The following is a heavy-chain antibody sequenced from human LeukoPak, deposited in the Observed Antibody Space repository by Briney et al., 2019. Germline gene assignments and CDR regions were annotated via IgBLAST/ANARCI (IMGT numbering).Heavy chain of an antibody. J-gene: IGHJ4*02. D-gene: IGHD3-10*01. V-gene: IGHV3-30*03. Sequence: GRSLRLSCEASGFTFSNYAMHWVRRAPGKGLEWVALISYDGSTKHYADSVKGRFTISRDNSKNTLSLQINSLRAEDTAVYYCARVMVRGVYLDYWGQGTLVTVSS. CDR3: ARVMVRGVYLDY. CDR1: GFTFSNYA. CDR2: ISYDGSTK.